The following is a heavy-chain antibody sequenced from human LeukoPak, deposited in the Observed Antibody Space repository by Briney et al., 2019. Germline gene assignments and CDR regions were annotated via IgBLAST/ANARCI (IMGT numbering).Heavy chain of an antibody. J-gene: IGHJ4*02. Sequence: GGSLRLSCAASGFTFSSYAMHWVRQAPGKGLEWVAVISYDGSNKYYADSVQGRFTISRDNSKNTLYLQMNSLRAEDTAVYYCARSPPSTVTPDYWGQGTLVTVSS. D-gene: IGHD4-17*01. V-gene: IGHV3-30*04. CDR2: ISYDGSNK. CDR3: ARSPPSTVTPDY. CDR1: GFTFSSYA.